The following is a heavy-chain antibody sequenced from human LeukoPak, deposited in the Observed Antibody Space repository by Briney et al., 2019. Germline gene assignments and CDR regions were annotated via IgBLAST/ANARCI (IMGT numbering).Heavy chain of an antibody. D-gene: IGHD6-13*01. CDR2: IYPGDSDT. CDR1: GSSFTSYW. CDR3: ARTRMGAAADPFDY. Sequence: GASLQISGKGSGSSFTSYWIGWVRPLPGKGLEWMGIIYPGDSDTRYSPSFQGQVTISADKSISTAYLQWSSVKASDTAMYYCARTRMGAAADPFDYWGQGTLVTVSS. V-gene: IGHV5-51*01. J-gene: IGHJ4*02.